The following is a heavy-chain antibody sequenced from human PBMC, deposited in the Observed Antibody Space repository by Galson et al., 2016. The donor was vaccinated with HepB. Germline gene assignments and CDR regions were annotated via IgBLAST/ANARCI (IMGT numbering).Heavy chain of an antibody. V-gene: IGHV3-48*02. D-gene: IGHD6-13*01. CDR2: IGATNGAI. CDR1: GFTLTASA. Sequence: SLRLSCAVSGFTLTASATNWVRQAPGKGLEWIAYIGATNGAIFYADPVKGRFTISKDNAKDSLFLQMNNLGDDDTAVYYCARESGASWYLIDYWGQGTLVTVSS. J-gene: IGHJ4*02. CDR3: ARESGASWYLIDY.